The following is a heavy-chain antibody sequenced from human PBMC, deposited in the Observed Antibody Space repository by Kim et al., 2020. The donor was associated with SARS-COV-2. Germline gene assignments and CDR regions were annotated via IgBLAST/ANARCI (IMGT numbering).Heavy chain of an antibody. CDR1: GFTFSSYA. Sequence: GGSLRLSCAASGFTFSSYAMSWVRQAPGKGLEWVSAISGSGGSTYYADSVKGRFTISRDNSKNTLYLQMNSLRAEDTAVYYCAKDRDGGWPHVLRFLEWLHPFDYWGQGTLVTVSS. CDR2: ISGSGGST. J-gene: IGHJ4*02. V-gene: IGHV3-23*01. CDR3: AKDRDGGWPHVLRFLEWLHPFDY. D-gene: IGHD3-3*01.